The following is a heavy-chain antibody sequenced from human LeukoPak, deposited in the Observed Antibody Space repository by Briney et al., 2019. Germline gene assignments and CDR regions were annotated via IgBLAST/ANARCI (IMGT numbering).Heavy chain of an antibody. D-gene: IGHD5-12*01. Sequence: GGSLRLSCAASGFTFSSYSMNWVRQAPGKGLEWVSYISSSSSTIYYADSVKGRFTISRDNAKNSLYLQMNILRAEDTAVYYCARDILVATIYGGGFDYWGQGTLVTVSS. CDR1: GFTFSSYS. J-gene: IGHJ4*02. CDR3: ARDILVATIYGGGFDY. CDR2: ISSSSSTI. V-gene: IGHV3-48*01.